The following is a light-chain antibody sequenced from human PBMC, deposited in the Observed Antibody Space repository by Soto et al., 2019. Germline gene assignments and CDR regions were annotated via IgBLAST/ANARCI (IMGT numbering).Light chain of an antibody. CDR2: SAS. J-gene: IGKJ1*01. CDR3: QQSYSILRT. Sequence: DIQMTQSPSSLSASVGDRVTITCRASQSMSNYLHWYQQQPGKAPKLLIYSASTLQAGVPSRFSGSGSGTDFTLTISSLQPEDFATYYCQQSYSILRTFGQGTTVEIK. CDR1: QSMSNY. V-gene: IGKV1-39*01.